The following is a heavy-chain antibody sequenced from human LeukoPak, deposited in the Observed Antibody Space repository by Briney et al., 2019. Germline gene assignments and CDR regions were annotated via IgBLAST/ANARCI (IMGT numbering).Heavy chain of an antibody. CDR2: ISAYNGNT. V-gene: IGHV1-18*01. CDR1: VYTFTSYG. J-gene: IGHJ6*03. Sequence: ASVKVSCKASVYTFTSYGISWVRQAPGQGLEWMGWISAYNGNTNYAQKLQGRVTMTTDTSTSTAYMELRSLRSDDTAVYYCARAVGMVQGELIDYYYYMDVWGKGTTVTVSS. CDR3: ARAVGMVQGELIDYYYYMDV. D-gene: IGHD3-10*01.